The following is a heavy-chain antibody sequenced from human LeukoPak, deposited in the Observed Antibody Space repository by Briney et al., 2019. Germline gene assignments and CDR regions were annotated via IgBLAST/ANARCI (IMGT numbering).Heavy chain of an antibody. CDR3: ARVSLGFGDV. V-gene: IGHV3-21*01. J-gene: IGHJ6*02. D-gene: IGHD3-10*01. Sequence: GGSLRLSCAASGFTFSSYSMNWVRQAPGKGLEWVSSISSSSSYIYYADSVKGRFTISRDNAKNSLYLQMNSLRAEDTAEYYCARVSLGFGDVWGQGTTVTVSS. CDR1: GFTFSSYS. CDR2: ISSSSSYI.